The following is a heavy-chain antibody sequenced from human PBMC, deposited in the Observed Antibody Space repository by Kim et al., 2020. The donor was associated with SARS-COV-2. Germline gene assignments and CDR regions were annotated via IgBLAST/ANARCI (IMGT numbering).Heavy chain of an antibody. CDR2: IRPSNRNT. CDR3: ARSLHSSYDFGSGYTHNWFDP. D-gene: IGHD3-3*01. CDR1: GYTFTANA. Sequence: ASVKVSCKASGYTFTANAITWVRQAPGQGLEWIGWIRPSNRNTNYAQNLQGRVTITSDTSTNTAYMELRSLTSDDTAVYYCARSLHSSYDFGSGYTHNWFDPWGQGTLVTVSS. J-gene: IGHJ5*02. V-gene: IGHV1-18*04.